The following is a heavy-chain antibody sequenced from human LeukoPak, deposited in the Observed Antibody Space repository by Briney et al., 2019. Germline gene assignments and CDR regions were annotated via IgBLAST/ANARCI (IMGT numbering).Heavy chain of an antibody. CDR3: ARLRIIGYCSGGSCYSPGGYYYYMDV. V-gene: IGHV4-34*01. D-gene: IGHD2-15*01. CDR1: GFTFSRDW. Sequence: GSLRLSCAASGFTFSRDWMNWIRQPPGKGLEWIGEINHSGSTNYNPSLKSRVTISVDTSKNQFSLKLSSVTAADTAVYYCARLRIIGYCSGGSCYSPGGYYYYMDVWGKGTTVTISS. J-gene: IGHJ6*03. CDR2: INHSGST.